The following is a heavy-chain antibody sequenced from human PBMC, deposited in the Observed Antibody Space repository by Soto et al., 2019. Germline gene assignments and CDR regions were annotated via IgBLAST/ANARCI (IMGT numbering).Heavy chain of an antibody. V-gene: IGHV4-34*01. CDR1: GGSFSGYY. CDR3: ARVSTATGDY. D-gene: IGHD1-26*01. Sequence: QVQLQQWGAGLLKPSETLSLTCAVYGGSFSGYYWSWIRQPPGKGLEWIGEINHSGSTNYNPSLKSRFTISVDTSKNQFSLKLSSVTAADTAVYYCARVSTATGDYWGQGTLVTVSS. J-gene: IGHJ4*02. CDR2: INHSGST.